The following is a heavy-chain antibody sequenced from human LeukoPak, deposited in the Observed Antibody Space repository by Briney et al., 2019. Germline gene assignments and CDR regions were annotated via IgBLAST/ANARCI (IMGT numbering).Heavy chain of an antibody. CDR1: GGSISSGDYY. CDR2: IYYSGST. Sequence: SETLSLTCTVSGGSISSGDYYWSWIRQSPGKGLEWIGYIYYSGSTYYNPSLKSRVTISVDTSKNQFSLKLSSVTAADTAVYYCARGLYDFWNANPGYFDLWGRGTLVTVSS. D-gene: IGHD3-3*01. J-gene: IGHJ2*01. CDR3: ARGLYDFWNANPGYFDL. V-gene: IGHV4-30-4*01.